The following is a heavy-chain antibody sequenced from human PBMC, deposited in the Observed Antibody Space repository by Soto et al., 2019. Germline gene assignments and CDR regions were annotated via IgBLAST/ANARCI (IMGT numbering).Heavy chain of an antibody. J-gene: IGHJ1*01. CDR2: INPNNGGT. D-gene: IGHD3-10*01. V-gene: IGHV1-2*02. Sequence: QVRLVQSGAEVKRPGASVRVSCETSGYTFIGYYVHWVRQAPGQGLEGMGWINPNNGGTKYSQKFQGRVTMTRDTSINTAYMELSRLTTDDTAVYYCARRRGNYPITEFLQYWGQGTLVTVSS. CDR1: GYTFIGYY. CDR3: ARRRGNYPITEFLQY.